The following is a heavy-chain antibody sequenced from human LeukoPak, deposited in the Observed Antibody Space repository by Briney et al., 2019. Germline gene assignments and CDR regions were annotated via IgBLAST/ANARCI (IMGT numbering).Heavy chain of an antibody. CDR3: ARSNYDSGGYQFDY. D-gene: IGHD3-22*01. CDR1: GFTFSSYG. J-gene: IGHJ4*02. Sequence: GRSLRLSCAASGFTFSSYGIHWVRQAPGKGLEWVAVIWYDGSNKYCADSVKGRFTISRDNSKNTLYLQMNSLRAEDTAVYYCARSNYDSGGYQFDYWGQGTLVTVSS. CDR2: IWYDGSNK. V-gene: IGHV3-33*01.